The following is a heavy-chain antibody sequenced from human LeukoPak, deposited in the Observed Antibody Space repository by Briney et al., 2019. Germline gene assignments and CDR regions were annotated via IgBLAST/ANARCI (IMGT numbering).Heavy chain of an antibody. D-gene: IGHD2-15*01. J-gene: IGHJ4*02. V-gene: IGHV1-2*02. CDR1: GYTFTGYY. CDR3: ARDRAQYCSGGSCYSGDY. CDR2: INPNSGGT. Sequence: ASVKVSCKASGYTFTGYYMHWVRQAPGQGLEWMGWINPNSGGTNYAQKFQGRVTMTRDTSISTAYMELSRLRSDDTAVYYCARDRAQYCSGGSCYSGDYWGQGTLVTVSS.